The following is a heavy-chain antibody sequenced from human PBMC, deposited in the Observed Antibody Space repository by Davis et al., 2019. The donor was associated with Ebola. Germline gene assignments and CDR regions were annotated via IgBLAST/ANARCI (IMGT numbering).Heavy chain of an antibody. Sequence: GDSLKISCAASEFTFSDYYMSWLRQAPGKGLEGLSYISSSDTTIYYADSVKGRFTISRDNAKNSLYLQMNSLRAEDTAVYYCARDLARGWSRMLDYWGQGTLVTVSS. D-gene: IGHD6-19*01. CDR3: ARDLARGWSRMLDY. J-gene: IGHJ4*02. CDR2: ISSSDTTI. V-gene: IGHV3-11*01. CDR1: EFTFSDYY.